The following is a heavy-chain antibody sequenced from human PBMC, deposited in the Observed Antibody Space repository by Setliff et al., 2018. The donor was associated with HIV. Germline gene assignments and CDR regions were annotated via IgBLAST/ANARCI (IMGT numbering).Heavy chain of an antibody. Sequence: SETLSLTCTVSGGSISSSSYYWGWIRQPPGKGLEWIGTIYYSGGTYYKSSLKSRLIISLDTSKNQLSLNLRSVTAADTAVYFCASGGHRLHDYWGQGTLVTVSS. V-gene: IGHV4-39*07. J-gene: IGHJ4*02. CDR1: GGSISSSSYY. CDR3: ASGGHRLHDY. CDR2: IYYSGGT. D-gene: IGHD1-26*01.